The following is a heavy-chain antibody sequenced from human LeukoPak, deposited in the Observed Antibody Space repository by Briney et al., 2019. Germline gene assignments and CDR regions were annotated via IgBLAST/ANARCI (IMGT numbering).Heavy chain of an antibody. CDR2: IHPGDSDT. Sequence: GESLKISCKGSGYSFTSYWIGWVRQMPGKGLEWMGIIHPGDSDTRYSPSFQGQVTISADKSISTAYLQWSSLKASDTAMYYCARQSRVGATTVPFDYWGQGTLVTVSS. D-gene: IGHD1-26*01. V-gene: IGHV5-51*01. J-gene: IGHJ4*02. CDR1: GYSFTSYW. CDR3: ARQSRVGATTVPFDY.